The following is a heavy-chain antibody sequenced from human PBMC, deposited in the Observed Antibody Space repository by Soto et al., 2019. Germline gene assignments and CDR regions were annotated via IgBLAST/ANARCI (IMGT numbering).Heavy chain of an antibody. V-gene: IGHV3-11*01. CDR2: INNRGSAI. D-gene: IGHD1-1*01. CDR1: GFTRTNYF. CDR3: ASQLWSHDAFDV. J-gene: IGHJ3*01. Sequence: QVQLVDSGGGLVKPGGSLRLSCTASGFTRTNYFVSWIRQAPGKVLEWIAYINNRGSAIYYTDSVKGRITISRDNDKNSLVLQMYSLRAGATAVYYCASQLWSHDAFDVWGRGTMVNVSS.